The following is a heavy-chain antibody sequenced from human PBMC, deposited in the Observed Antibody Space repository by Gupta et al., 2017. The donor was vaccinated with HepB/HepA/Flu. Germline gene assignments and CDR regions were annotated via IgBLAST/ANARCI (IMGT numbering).Heavy chain of an antibody. Sequence: EVQLVESGGDLVQPGGSLRLSCAASGFTFNDHYMDWVRQAPGKGLEWVGRSRNKANSYTTEYAASVKDRFTISRDDSKNSLYLQMNSLKTEDTAVYYCTRGFPGIAAAGADWGQGTLVTVSS. CDR2: SRNKANSYTT. CDR1: GFTFNDHY. J-gene: IGHJ4*02. V-gene: IGHV3-72*01. D-gene: IGHD6-13*01. CDR3: TRGFPGIAAAGAD.